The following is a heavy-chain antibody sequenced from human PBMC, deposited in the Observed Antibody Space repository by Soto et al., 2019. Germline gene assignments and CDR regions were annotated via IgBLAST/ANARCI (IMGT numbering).Heavy chain of an antibody. J-gene: IGHJ6*02. CDR2: IYYSGST. D-gene: IGHD3-10*01. CDR3: ARGLFRGIPRGDYYYGMDV. Sequence: SETLSLTCTVSGGSISSGGYYWSRIRQHPGKGLEWIGYIYYSGSTYYNPSLKSRVTISVDTSKNQFSLKLSSVTAADTAVYYCARGLFRGIPRGDYYYGMDVWGQGTTVTVSS. V-gene: IGHV4-31*03. CDR1: GGSISSGGYY.